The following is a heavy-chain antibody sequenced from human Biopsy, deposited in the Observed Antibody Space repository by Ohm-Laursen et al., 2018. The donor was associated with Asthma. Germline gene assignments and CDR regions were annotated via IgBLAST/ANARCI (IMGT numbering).Heavy chain of an antibody. CDR2: ISKDASTQ. J-gene: IGHJ3*02. CDR3: VRDGTDDASDI. V-gene: IGHV3-30*01. CDR1: GFSFSNFA. Sequence: SLRLSCAASGFSFSNFAIHWVRQAPGKGLEWVGVISKDASTQDYADSVKGRFTMARDNSKNTLDLQMNSLREEDTAVYYCVRDGTDDASDIWGQGTVVSVSS. D-gene: IGHD1-1*01.